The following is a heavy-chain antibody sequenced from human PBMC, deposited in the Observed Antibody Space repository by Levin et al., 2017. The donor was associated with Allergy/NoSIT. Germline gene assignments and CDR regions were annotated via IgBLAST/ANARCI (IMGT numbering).Heavy chain of an antibody. Sequence: SGGSLRLSCAASGFSFRSFGMHWVRQAPGKGLEWVAVISYDESDKFYADSVKGRFTISRDNTKNTLYLQMNSLRSEDAAVYYCAKYVVFGTSSWSLDFWGQGTLVTVSS. CDR2: ISYDESDK. J-gene: IGHJ4*02. V-gene: IGHV3-30*18. CDR3: AKYVVFGTSSWSLDF. CDR1: GFSFRSFG. D-gene: IGHD6-13*01.